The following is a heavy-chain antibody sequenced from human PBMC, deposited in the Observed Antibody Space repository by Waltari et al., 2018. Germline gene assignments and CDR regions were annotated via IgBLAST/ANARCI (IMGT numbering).Heavy chain of an antibody. CDR2: IYHSGST. J-gene: IGHJ4*02. CDR1: GGPISSSNW. Sequence: QVQLQESGPGLVKPSGTLSLTCAVPGGPISSSNWWSWVRQPPGKGLEWIGEIYHSGSTNYNPSLKSRVTISVDKSKNQFSLKLSSVTAADTAVYYCASLYSSGWYGAFDYWGQGTLVTVSS. CDR3: ASLYSSGWYGAFDY. D-gene: IGHD6-19*01. V-gene: IGHV4-4*02.